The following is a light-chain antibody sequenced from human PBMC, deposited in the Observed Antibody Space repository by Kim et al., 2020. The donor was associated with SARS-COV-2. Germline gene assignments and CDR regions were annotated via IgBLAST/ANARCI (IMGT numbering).Light chain of an antibody. J-gene: IGLJ3*02. V-gene: IGLV2-23*01. CDR1: TLDVGNYDL. CDR3: CSYAHSTPWV. Sequence: QSALTQPASVSGSPGQSIAISCTGNTLDVGNYDLVSWFQHQPGKAPKLIIYEGSKRASGLSIRFSGSKSGNTASLTISGLQTEDEADYYCCSYAHSTPWVFGGGTQLTVL. CDR2: EGS.